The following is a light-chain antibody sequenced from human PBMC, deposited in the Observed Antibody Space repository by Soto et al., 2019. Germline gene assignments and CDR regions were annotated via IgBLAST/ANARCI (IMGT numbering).Light chain of an antibody. V-gene: IGKV1-5*01. Sequence: DIQMTQSPSTLSASVGDRVTITCRASLGITTWFAWYQQKPGKAPKLLIYDASLLESGVPSRFSGSGSGTEFTLTISSLHPDDFATYLCQQYNSYSPGYTFGQGTKLEIK. CDR2: DAS. CDR3: QQYNSYSPGYT. J-gene: IGKJ2*01. CDR1: LGITTW.